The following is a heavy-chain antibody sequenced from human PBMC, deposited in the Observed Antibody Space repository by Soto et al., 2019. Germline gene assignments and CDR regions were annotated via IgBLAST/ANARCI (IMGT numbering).Heavy chain of an antibody. D-gene: IGHD3-16*01. V-gene: IGHV3-64D*06. J-gene: IGHJ5*01. CDR3: VRGGGAYAGSSLWFDY. CDR2: IGSTGAST. CDR1: GFTFSHYA. Sequence: XGSLRLSCSASGFTFSHYAMHWVRQAPGKGLEYVAAIGSTGASTYYPGSVKGRFIISRDNSKNTLFLQMNSLRPEDTAVYYCVRGGGAYAGSSLWFDYWGQGTLVTVSS.